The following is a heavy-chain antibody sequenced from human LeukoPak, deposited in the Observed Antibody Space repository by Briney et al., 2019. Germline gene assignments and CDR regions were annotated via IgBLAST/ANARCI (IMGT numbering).Heavy chain of an antibody. D-gene: IGHD4-11*01. V-gene: IGHV3-23*01. CDR1: GLSITNYA. J-gene: IGHJ4*02. CDR3: AKAISKAVTGPLTRVFDY. CDR2: ISENGGST. Sequence: GGSLRLSCVVSGLSITNYAMTWVRQTPGKGLEWVSTISENGGSTYYADSVEGRFTISRDNSRNTLFLQMNSLRAEDTAVYSCAKAISKAVTGPLTRVFDYWGQGTLVTVSS.